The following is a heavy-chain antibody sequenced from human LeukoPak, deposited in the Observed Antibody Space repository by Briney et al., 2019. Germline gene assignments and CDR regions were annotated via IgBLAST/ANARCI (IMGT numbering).Heavy chain of an antibody. Sequence: ASVKVSCKASGYTFTGYYMHWVRQAPGQGLEWMGRINPNSGGTNYAQKFQGRVTMTGDTPISTAYMELSRLRSDDTAVYYCAREARYSRHNWFDPWGQGTLVTVSS. D-gene: IGHD3-9*01. V-gene: IGHV1-2*06. J-gene: IGHJ5*02. CDR1: GYTFTGYY. CDR3: AREARYSRHNWFDP. CDR2: INPNSGGT.